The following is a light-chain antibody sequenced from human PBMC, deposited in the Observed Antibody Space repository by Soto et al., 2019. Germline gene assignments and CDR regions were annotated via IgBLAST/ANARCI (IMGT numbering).Light chain of an antibody. Sequence: QSALTQPPSASGSPGQSVTISCSGTSNDIGGFKYASWYQQHPGKAPKLMIYGVTERPSGVPDRFSGSKSGNTASLTVSGLQADDEADYYCSSYAGNNISLVFGTGTKLTVL. J-gene: IGLJ1*01. V-gene: IGLV2-8*01. CDR2: GVT. CDR3: SSYAGNNISLV. CDR1: SNDIGGFKY.